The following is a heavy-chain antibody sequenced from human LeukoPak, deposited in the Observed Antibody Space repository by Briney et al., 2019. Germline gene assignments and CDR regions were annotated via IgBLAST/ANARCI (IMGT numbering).Heavy chain of an antibody. D-gene: IGHD2-15*01. CDR3: ASDPLDQGYCSGGSCRQGY. V-gene: IGHV4-31*03. J-gene: IGHJ4*02. CDR2: IYYSGST. CDR1: GGSISSGGYY. Sequence: NSSETPSLTCTVSGGSISSGGYYWSWIRQHPGKGLEWIGYIYYSGSTYYNPSLKGRVTISVDTSKNQFSLKLSSVTAADTAVYYCASDPLDQGYCSGGSCRQGYWGQGTLVTVSS.